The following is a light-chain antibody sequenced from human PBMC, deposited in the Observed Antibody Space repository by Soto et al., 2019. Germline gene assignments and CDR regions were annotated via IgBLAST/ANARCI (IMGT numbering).Light chain of an antibody. Sequence: QSALTQPPSASGTPGQRVTISCSGSNSNIGGNTVNWYQQLPGAAPKLLMYSNDQRPSGVPDRFSGSKFGTTASLAISGLQSEDEADQHCATWDDSLNAAVFGHGTKVTV. CDR3: ATWDDSLNAAV. V-gene: IGLV1-44*01. CDR1: NSNIGGNT. J-gene: IGLJ1*01. CDR2: SND.